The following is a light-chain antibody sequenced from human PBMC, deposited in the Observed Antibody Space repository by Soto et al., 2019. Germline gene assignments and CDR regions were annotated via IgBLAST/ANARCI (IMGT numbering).Light chain of an antibody. V-gene: IGKV3-20*01. Sequence: EVVLTQSPGTVSLSPGERATLSCRASQSVTSNYLAWYQQEPGQAPRLLIYAASSRATVIPDRFSGSGYGTYFTLSLRRLEPEDFAVYYCHQYGSSITWSFGQGTKVDIK. CDR3: HQYGSSITWS. CDR1: QSVTSNY. CDR2: AAS. J-gene: IGKJ1*01.